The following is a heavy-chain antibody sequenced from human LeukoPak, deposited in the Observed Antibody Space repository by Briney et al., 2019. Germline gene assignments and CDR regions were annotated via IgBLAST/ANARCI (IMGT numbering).Heavy chain of an antibody. Sequence: PSETLSLTCTVSGDSISSGDYYWSWIRQPAGKGLEGIGRISSSESTNYNPSLKSRVTITVDTSKTQFSLKLSSVTAADTAVYFCARGPYSYDSSGAFDIWGQGTMVTVSS. CDR3: ARGPYSYDSSGAFDI. D-gene: IGHD3-22*01. V-gene: IGHV4-61*02. CDR1: GDSISSGDYY. J-gene: IGHJ3*02. CDR2: ISSSEST.